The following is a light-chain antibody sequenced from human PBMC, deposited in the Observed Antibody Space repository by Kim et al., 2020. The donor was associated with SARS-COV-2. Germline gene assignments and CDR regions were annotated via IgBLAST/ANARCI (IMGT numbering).Light chain of an antibody. CDR1: LDIYYS. CDR3: QQYNSYPLT. CDR2: AAN. J-gene: IGKJ4*01. V-gene: IGKV1-16*02. Sequence: DIQVTQSPSSLSAYVGDRVNITCRASLDIYYSLAWFQLKPAKGPKSLIYAANTLQSGVPSKYSGSGSGTDFTLTISSLQHEEFATYNCQQYNSYPLTVGGGTKVDIK.